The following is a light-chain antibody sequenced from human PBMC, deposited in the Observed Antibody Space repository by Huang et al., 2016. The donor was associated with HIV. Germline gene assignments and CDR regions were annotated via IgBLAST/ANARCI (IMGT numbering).Light chain of an antibody. V-gene: IGKV3-20*01. CDR1: PSVSSSY. Sequence: EIVLTRSPGTLSLSPGERAPLSCSASPSVSSSYLAWYQQKPGQAPRLLIYDASSRAAGIPDRFSGSGSGTDFTLTISRLEPEDFTVYYCQQYGSSQLTFGGGTKVEIK. CDR3: QQYGSSQLT. CDR2: DAS. J-gene: IGKJ4*01.